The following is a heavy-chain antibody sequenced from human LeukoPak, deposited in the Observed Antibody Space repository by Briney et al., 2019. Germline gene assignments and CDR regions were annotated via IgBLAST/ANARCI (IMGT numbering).Heavy chain of an antibody. CDR3: ARGAADHYDILTGWPYYFDY. J-gene: IGHJ4*02. D-gene: IGHD3-9*01. Sequence: ASVKVSCKASGYTFTGYYMHWVRQAPGQGLEWMGWINPNSGGTNYAQKFQGRVTMTRDTSISTAYMELSRLRSDDTAVYYCARGAADHYDILTGWPYYFDYWGQGTLVTVSS. CDR2: INPNSGGT. V-gene: IGHV1-2*02. CDR1: GYTFTGYY.